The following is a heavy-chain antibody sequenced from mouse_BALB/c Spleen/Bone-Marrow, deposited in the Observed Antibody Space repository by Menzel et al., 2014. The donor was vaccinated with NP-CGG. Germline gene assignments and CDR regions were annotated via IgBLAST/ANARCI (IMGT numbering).Heavy chain of an antibody. CDR3: ARWGDYDWFAY. Sequence: EVMLVESGAELVKPGASVKISCKASGYTFTDYNMDWVKQSHGKSLEWIGDINPNYDSTSYNQELKGKATLTVDKSSSTAYMELRSLTSEDTAVYYCARWGDYDWFAYWGQGTLVTVSA. V-gene: IGHV1-18*01. J-gene: IGHJ3*01. CDR2: INPNYDST. CDR1: GYTFTDYN. D-gene: IGHD2-4*01.